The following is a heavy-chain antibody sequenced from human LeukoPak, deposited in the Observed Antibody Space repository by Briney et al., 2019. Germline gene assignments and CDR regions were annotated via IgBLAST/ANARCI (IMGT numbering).Heavy chain of an antibody. V-gene: IGHV3-23*01. J-gene: IGHJ6*03. Sequence: GGTLRLSCAASGFTFSSYGMSWVRQAPGKGLEWISGMSGSGGRTYYADSVKGRFTISRDNSKNTLYMQMHSLRVEETAVYYCGKAGRGGAITMIRGVKGDYYYMDVWGKGTTVTISS. D-gene: IGHD3-10*01. CDR3: GKAGRGGAITMIRGVKGDYYYMDV. CDR1: GFTFSSYG. CDR2: MSGSGGRT.